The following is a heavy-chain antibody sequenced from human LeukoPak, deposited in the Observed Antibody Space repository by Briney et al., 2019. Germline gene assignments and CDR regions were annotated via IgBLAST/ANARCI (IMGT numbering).Heavy chain of an antibody. CDR1: GGSISSYY. D-gene: IGHD6-6*01. CDR3: ARAGYSSSLSVMDV. V-gene: IGHV4-4*07. CDR2: IYTSGST. J-gene: IGHJ6*03. Sequence: PSETLSLTCTVSGGSISSYYWSWIRQPAGKGLEWIGRIYTSGSTNYNPSLKSRVTMSVDTSKNQFSLKLSSVTAADTAVYYCARAGYSSSLSVMDVWGKGTTVTVSS.